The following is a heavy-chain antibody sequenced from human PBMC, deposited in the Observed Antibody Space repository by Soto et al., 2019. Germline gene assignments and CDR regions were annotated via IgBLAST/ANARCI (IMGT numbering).Heavy chain of an antibody. J-gene: IGHJ4*02. CDR1: GVTFSSYA. CDR2: ISGSGGST. Sequence: VGCLRLSCAASGVTFSSYAMSWVRPAPGKGLEWVSAISGSGGSTYYADSVKGRFTISRDNSKNTLYLQMNSLRAEDTAVYYCASPGYDFWAPYYFDYWGQGTLVTVSA. CDR3: ASPGYDFWAPYYFDY. V-gene: IGHV3-23*01. D-gene: IGHD3-3*01.